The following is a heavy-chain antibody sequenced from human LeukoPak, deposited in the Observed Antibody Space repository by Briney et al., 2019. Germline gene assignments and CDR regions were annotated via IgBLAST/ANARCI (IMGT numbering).Heavy chain of an antibody. Sequence: SETLSLTCTVSGGSIRSSYYYWGWIRQPPGKGLEWIGSIYDSGSTYYNPSLKSRVTISVDTSKNQFSLKLSSVTAADTAVYYCATYDYGDDRPLEYFDYWGQGTLVTVSS. CDR1: GGSIRSSYYY. D-gene: IGHD4-17*01. V-gene: IGHV4-39*01. CDR2: IYDSGST. J-gene: IGHJ4*02. CDR3: ATYDYGDDRPLEYFDY.